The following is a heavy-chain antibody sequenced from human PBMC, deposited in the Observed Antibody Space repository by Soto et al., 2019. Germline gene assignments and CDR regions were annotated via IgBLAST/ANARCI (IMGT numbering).Heavy chain of an antibody. V-gene: IGHV3-21*01. CDR3: ARDASRAFDI. Sequence: GESLKISCAASGFTFSSYSMNWVRQAPGKGLEWVSSISSSSSYIYYADSVKGRFTISRDNAKNSLYLQMNSLRAEDTAVYYCARDASRAFDIWGQGTMVTV. CDR1: GFTFSSYS. J-gene: IGHJ3*02. CDR2: ISSSSSYI.